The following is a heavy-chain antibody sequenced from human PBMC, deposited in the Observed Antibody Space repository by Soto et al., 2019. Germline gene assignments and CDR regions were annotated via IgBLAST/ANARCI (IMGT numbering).Heavy chain of an antibody. D-gene: IGHD3-16*02. J-gene: IGHJ4*02. CDR2: IYHTGST. V-gene: IGHV4-59*01. CDR1: GGSIGTYY. CDR3: NGGPNYIWGSYRPFDY. Sequence: PSETLSLTCTVSGGSIGTYYWSWIRQPPGKELEWIGYIYHTGSTKYNPSLKSRVTISVDTSKEQFSLKLSSATAADTAVYYCNGGPNYIWGSYRPFDYWGPGTLVTVSS.